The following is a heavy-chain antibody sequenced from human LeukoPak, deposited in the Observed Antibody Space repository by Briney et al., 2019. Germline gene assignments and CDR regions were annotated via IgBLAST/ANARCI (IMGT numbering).Heavy chain of an antibody. CDR2: INHSGST. CDR1: GGSFSGYY. CDR3: ARGSRYYYGSGDWFDP. V-gene: IGHV4-34*01. J-gene: IGHJ5*02. Sequence: SETLSLTCAVYGGSFSGYYWSWIRQPPGKGLEWIGEINHSGSTYYNPSLKSRVTISVDTSKNQFSLKLSSVTAADTAVYYCARGSRYYYGSGDWFDPWGQGTLVTVSS. D-gene: IGHD3-10*01.